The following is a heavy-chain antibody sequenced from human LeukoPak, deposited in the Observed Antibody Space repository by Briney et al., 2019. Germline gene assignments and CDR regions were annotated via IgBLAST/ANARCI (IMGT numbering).Heavy chain of an antibody. CDR2: IYHSGST. D-gene: IGHD2-2*01. CDR3: ARGRNRYCSSTSCYLLDY. CDR1: GGSISSSNW. J-gene: IGHJ4*02. V-gene: IGHV4-4*02. Sequence: SGTLSLTCAVSGGSISSSNWWSWVRQPPGKGLEWIGEIYHSGSTNYNPSLKSRVTISVDTSKNQFSLKLSSVTAADTAVYYCARGRNRYCSSTSCYLLDYWGQGTLVTVSS.